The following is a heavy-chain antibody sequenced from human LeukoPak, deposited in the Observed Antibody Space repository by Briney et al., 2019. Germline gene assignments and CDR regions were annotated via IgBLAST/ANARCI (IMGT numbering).Heavy chain of an antibody. D-gene: IGHD3-10*01. Sequence: PGGSLRLSCAASGFTFSDYYMSWIRQAPGKGLEWVSYISGSGGSTYYADSVKGRFTISRDNSKNTLYLQMNSLRAEDTAVYYCAKYITMVRGVINSYDYWGQGTLVTVSS. V-gene: IGHV3-23*01. CDR2: ISGSGGST. J-gene: IGHJ4*02. CDR1: GFTFSDYY. CDR3: AKYITMVRGVINSYDY.